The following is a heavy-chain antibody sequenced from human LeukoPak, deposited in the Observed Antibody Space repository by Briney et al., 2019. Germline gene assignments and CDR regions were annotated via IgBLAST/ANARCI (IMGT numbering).Heavy chain of an antibody. J-gene: IGHJ6*03. D-gene: IGHD3-10*01. CDR2: ISYDGSNK. V-gene: IGHV3-30*18. Sequence: GGSLRLSCAASGFTFSSYAMSWVRQAPGKGLEWVAVISYDGSNKYYADSVKGRFTISRDNSKNTLYLQMNSLRAEDTAVYYCAKAMVPLDYYYYMDVWGKGTTVTVSS. CDR3: AKAMVPLDYYYYMDV. CDR1: GFTFSSYA.